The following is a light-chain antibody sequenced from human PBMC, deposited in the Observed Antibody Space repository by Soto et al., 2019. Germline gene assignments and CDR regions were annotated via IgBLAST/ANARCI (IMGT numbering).Light chain of an antibody. CDR3: QQSYSTPPT. CDR2: SAS. J-gene: IGKJ1*01. V-gene: IGKV1-39*01. Sequence: DIQMTQSPSSLSASVGDRVTITCRASQTISSHLNWYQQKPGIAPKLLIYSASSLQSGVPSRFSGSGSGTDFTLTISSLQPEDFATYYCQQSYSTPPTFGQGTKVDI. CDR1: QTISSH.